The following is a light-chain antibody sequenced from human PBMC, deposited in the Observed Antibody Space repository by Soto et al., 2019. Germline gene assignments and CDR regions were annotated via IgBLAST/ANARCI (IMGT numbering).Light chain of an antibody. J-gene: IGLJ3*02. V-gene: IGLV2-14*01. CDR3: TSYTTRSTHWV. CDR2: EVS. CDR1: STDVGGYNY. Sequence: QSALTQPASVSGSPGQSITISCTRTSTDVGGYNYVYWYQQHPGKAPKLLIYEVSNRPSGVSNRFSGSKSGNTASLTISGLQAEDEADYYCTSYTTRSTHWVFGGGTQLTVL.